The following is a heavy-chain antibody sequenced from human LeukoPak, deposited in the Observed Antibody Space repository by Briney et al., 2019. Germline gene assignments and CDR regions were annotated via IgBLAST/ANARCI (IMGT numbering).Heavy chain of an antibody. Sequence: PSETLSLTCTVSGGSISSSSYYWGWIRQPPGKGLEWIGGIYYSGSTYYNPSLKSRVTISVDTSKNQFSLKLSSVTAADTAVYYCARHIYGWVVPAAIRFWGQGTLVTVSS. V-gene: IGHV4-39*01. J-gene: IGHJ4*02. CDR3: ARHIYGWVVPAAIRF. CDR2: IYYSGST. CDR1: GGSISSSSYY. D-gene: IGHD2-2*02.